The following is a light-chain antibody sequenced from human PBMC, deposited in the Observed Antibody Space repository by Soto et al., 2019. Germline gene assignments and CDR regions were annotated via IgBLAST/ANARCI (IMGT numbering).Light chain of an antibody. J-gene: IGLJ7*01. V-gene: IGLV2-23*02. CDR3: CSYGGSRAV. CDR1: SSDVGSHNL. CDR2: EVS. Sequence: QSVLTQPASVSGSPGQSITISCTGTSSDVGSHNLVSWYQQHPGQAPKLMIYEVSKRPLGVSARFSASKSGNTASLTISGLQAEYEADYYCCSYGGSRAVFGGGTQLPVL.